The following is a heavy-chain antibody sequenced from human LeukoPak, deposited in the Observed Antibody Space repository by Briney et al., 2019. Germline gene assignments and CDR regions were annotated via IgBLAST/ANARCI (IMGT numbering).Heavy chain of an antibody. CDR3: ARSRVGP. Sequence: EASQTLSLTCTVSGVSISSGGYYWSWIRQHPGKGLEWIGHIYYSGSTYYNASLKSRVSISIDTSKNQFSLKLTSVTAADTAVYYCARSRVGPWGQGTLVTVSS. CDR2: IYYSGST. V-gene: IGHV4-31*03. CDR1: GVSISSGGYY. D-gene: IGHD1-26*01. J-gene: IGHJ5*02.